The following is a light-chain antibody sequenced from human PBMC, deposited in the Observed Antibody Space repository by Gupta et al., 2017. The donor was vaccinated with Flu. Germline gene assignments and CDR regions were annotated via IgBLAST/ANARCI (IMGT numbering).Light chain of an antibody. J-gene: IGKJ2*01. V-gene: IGKV3-11*01. Sequence: VLTQSPVTLALSPGETATLYCKTSTDVDVYMASYHQATGQSLRLLIYDAASRATGVPARFIGSGSGTEFTPTITDLQEDDSGIYFCMQRKSWPPYTFGLGTKLEI. CDR3: MQRKSWPPYT. CDR1: TDVDVY. CDR2: DAA.